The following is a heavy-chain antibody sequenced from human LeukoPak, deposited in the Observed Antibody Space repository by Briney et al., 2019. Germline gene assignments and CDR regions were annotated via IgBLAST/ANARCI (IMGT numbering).Heavy chain of an antibody. CDR2: ISGSGGST. Sequence: PGASLRLSCAASGFTFSSYAMSWVRQAPGKRLEWVSGISGSGGSTYYADSVKGRFTISRDNSKNTLYLQMNSLRAEDTAVYYCAKPPAYYYDSSGYSPFDYWGQGTLVTVSS. V-gene: IGHV3-23*01. CDR3: AKPPAYYYDSSGYSPFDY. CDR1: GFTFSSYA. D-gene: IGHD3-22*01. J-gene: IGHJ4*02.